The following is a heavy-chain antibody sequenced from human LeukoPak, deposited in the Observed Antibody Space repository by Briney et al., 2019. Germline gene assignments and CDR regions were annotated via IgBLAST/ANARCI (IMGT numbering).Heavy chain of an antibody. D-gene: IGHD3-3*01. V-gene: IGHV4-39*01. CDR3: ASIRKYYDFWSGYYQDYYYYYMDV. CDR1: GGSISSSSYY. Sequence: SETLSLTCTVSGGSISSSSYYWGWIRQPPGKGLEWIGRIYYSGSTYYNPSLKSRVTICVDTSKNQFSLKLSSVTAADTAVYYCASIRKYYDFWSGYYQDYYYYYMDVWGKGTTVTVSS. J-gene: IGHJ6*03. CDR2: IYYSGST.